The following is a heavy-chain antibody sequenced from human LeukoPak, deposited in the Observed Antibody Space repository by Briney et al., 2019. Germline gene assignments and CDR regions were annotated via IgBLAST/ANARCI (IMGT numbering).Heavy chain of an antibody. Sequence: GGSLRLSCAASGFTFSTCWMCWVRQAPRKGLEWVANIKQDGSEKYYVDSVKGRFTISRDNAKNSLYLQMNSPRAEHTAGYSCARPVFPHIFQDWGQGTLVT. J-gene: IGHJ1*01. V-gene: IGHV3-7*04. CDR2: IKQDGSEK. CDR3: ARPVFPHIFQD. CDR1: GFTFSTCW. D-gene: IGHD2-21*01.